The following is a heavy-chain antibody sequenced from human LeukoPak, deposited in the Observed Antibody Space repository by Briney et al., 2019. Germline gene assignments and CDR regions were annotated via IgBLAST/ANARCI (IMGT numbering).Heavy chain of an antibody. V-gene: IGHV3-33*01. CDR2: VWYDGSNK. D-gene: IGHD6-19*01. CDR1: GFTFTSYG. J-gene: IGHJ4*02. Sequence: GGSLILSCAASGFTFTSYGMHWVRQAPGKGLEWVAVVWYDGSNKYSADSVKGRFTISRDNSKNTLYLQMNSLRGEDTAVYYCARSYRSGWYYFDYWGQGNPGHRLL. CDR3: ARSYRSGWYYFDY.